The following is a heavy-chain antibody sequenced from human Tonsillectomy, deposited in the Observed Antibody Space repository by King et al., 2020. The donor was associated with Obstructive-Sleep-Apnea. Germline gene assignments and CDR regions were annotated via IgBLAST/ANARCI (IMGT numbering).Heavy chain of an antibody. V-gene: IGHV3-30-3*01. CDR3: ARGQGSSGWSAVDY. CDR1: GFTFSSYA. J-gene: IGHJ4*02. D-gene: IGHD6-19*01. Sequence: VQLVESGGGVVQPGRSLRLSWAASGFTFSSYAMHWVRQAPGKGLEWVAVISYDESNKYYADSVKGRVTISRDNSKNTLYLQMNSLRAEDTAVYYCARGQGSSGWSAVDYWGQGTLVTVSS. CDR2: ISYDESNK.